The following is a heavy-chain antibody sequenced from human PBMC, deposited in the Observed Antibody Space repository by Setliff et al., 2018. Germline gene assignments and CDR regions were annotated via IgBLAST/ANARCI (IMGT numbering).Heavy chain of an antibody. V-gene: IGHV4-61*02. CDR1: GDSISRAKYY. CDR3: ARVTGFSYMDV. CDR2: IYTDGST. Sequence: SETLSLTCTVSGDSISRAKYYWSWIRQSAGKGLECIGSIYTDGSTKYNPSLNSRLTLLIDTAKNQISLRLSSVTAADTAVYFCARVTGFSYMDVWGKGTPVTVSS. J-gene: IGHJ6*03.